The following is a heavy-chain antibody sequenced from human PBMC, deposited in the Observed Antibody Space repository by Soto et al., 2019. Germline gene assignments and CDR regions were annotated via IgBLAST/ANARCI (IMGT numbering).Heavy chain of an antibody. J-gene: IGHJ4*02. CDR2: INHSGST. CDR1: GGSFSGYY. CDR3: ARAMVRGVIITASSY. D-gene: IGHD3-10*01. Sequence: SETLSLTCAVYGGSFSGYYWSWIRQPPWKGLEWIGEINHSGSTNYNPSLKSRVTISVDTSKNQFSLKLSSVTAADTAVYYCARAMVRGVIITASSYWGQGTLVTVSS. V-gene: IGHV4-34*01.